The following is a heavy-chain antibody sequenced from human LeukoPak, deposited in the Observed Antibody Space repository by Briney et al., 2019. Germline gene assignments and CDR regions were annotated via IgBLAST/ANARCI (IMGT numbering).Heavy chain of an antibody. CDR2: IYYSGST. CDR3: AREAYYYDSSGYYYTRDYYYMDV. CDR1: GGSISSGGYY. D-gene: IGHD3-22*01. J-gene: IGHJ6*03. Sequence: SETLSLTCTVSGGSISSGGYYWSWIRQHPGKGLEWIGYIYYSGSTYYNPSLKSRVTISVDTSKNQFSLKLSSVTAADTAVYYCAREAYYYDSSGYYYTRDYYYMDVWGKGTTVTVSS. V-gene: IGHV4-31*03.